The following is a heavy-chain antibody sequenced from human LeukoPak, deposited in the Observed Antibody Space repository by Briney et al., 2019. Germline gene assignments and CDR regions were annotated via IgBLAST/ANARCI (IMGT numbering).Heavy chain of an antibody. J-gene: IGHJ4*02. CDR2: INHSGST. CDR3: ASALKGYCSSTSCFHFDY. D-gene: IGHD2-2*01. V-gene: IGHV4-34*01. Sequence: SETLSLTCAVYGGSFSGSYWSWIRQPPGKGLEWIGEINHSGSTNYNPSLKSRVTISVDTSKNQFSLKLSSVTAADTASYYCASALKGYCSSTSCFHFDYWGQGTLVTVSS. CDR1: GGSFSGSY.